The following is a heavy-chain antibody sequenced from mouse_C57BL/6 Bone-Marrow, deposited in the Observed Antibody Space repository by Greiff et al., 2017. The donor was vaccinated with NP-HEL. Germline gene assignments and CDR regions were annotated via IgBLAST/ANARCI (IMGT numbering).Heavy chain of an antibody. Sequence: VQLQQPGAELVRPGTSVKLSCKASAYTFTSYWMHWVKQRPGQGLEWIGVIDPSDSYTNYNQKFTGKATLTVDTSSSTAYMQLSSLTSEDSAVYYCARVSTMVKWVAYWGQGTLVTVSA. V-gene: IGHV1-59*01. J-gene: IGHJ3*01. D-gene: IGHD2-2*01. CDR2: IDPSDSYT. CDR1: AYTFTSYW. CDR3: ARVSTMVKWVAY.